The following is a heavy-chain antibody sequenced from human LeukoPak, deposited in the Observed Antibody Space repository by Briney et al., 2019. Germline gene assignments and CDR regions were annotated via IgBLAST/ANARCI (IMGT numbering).Heavy chain of an antibody. CDR3: AKRVAAAGRTYYFDY. Sequence: GGSLRLSCEASGFTFSSHAMSWVRQAPGKGLEWVSVIGTGTTNTYYADSVKGRFTISRDNSKNTVYLQMSSLRPEDTAVYCCAKRVAAAGRTYYFDYWGQGTLVIVSS. D-gene: IGHD6-13*01. CDR2: IGTGTTNT. J-gene: IGHJ4*02. V-gene: IGHV3-23*01. CDR1: GFTFSSHA.